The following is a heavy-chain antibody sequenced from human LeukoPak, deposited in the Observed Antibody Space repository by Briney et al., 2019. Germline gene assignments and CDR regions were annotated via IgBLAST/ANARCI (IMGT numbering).Heavy chain of an antibody. J-gene: IGHJ5*02. V-gene: IGHV4-31*03. D-gene: IGHD3-10*01. CDR1: GGSISSGGYY. CDR3: ARDHSGNWFDP. Sequence: PSQTLSLTCTVSGGSISSGGYYWNWIRQHPGGDLEWIGCIYHSGSTYYSPSLKSRLTISLDTSQNQFSLRLTSVTAADTAVYYCARDHSGNWFDPWGQGTLVTVSS. CDR2: IYHSGST.